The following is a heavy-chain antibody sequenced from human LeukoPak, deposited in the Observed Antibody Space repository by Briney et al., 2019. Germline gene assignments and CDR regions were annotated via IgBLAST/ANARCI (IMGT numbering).Heavy chain of an antibody. Sequence: GGSLRLSCVAAAFTFISYSMNWVRQAPGKGLEWVAYISTSSSPIYYADSVKGRSTISRDSAKNSLYLQMNSLRAEDTAIYYCARDASYYFDTSAPGYFDYWGQGTLVTVSS. CDR3: ARDASYYFDTSAPGYFDY. J-gene: IGHJ4*02. CDR1: AFTFISYS. D-gene: IGHD3-22*01. V-gene: IGHV3-48*01. CDR2: ISTSSSPI.